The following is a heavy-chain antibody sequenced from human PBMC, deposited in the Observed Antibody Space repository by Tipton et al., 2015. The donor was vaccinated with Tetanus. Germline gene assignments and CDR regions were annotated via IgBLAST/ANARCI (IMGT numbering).Heavy chain of an antibody. V-gene: IGHV3-7*01. J-gene: IGHJ4*02. CDR3: VRDGGSSGWLAY. CDR1: GFTFSSYW. CDR2: IKQDGSAK. Sequence: GSLRLSCAASGFTFSSYWMSWVRQAPGKGLEWVANIKQDGSAKYYVDSVKGRFTISRDNAKNSLYLQMNSLRAEDTAVYYCVRDGGSSGWLAYWGQGTLVTVSS. D-gene: IGHD6-19*01.